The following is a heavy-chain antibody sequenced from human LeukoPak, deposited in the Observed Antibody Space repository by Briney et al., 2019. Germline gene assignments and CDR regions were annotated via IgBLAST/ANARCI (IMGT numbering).Heavy chain of an antibody. CDR1: GFSLGTSGMC. CDR3: ARTGTIVVGYYFDY. V-gene: IGHV2-70*11. CDR2: IDWDDDK. J-gene: IGHJ4*02. Sequence: ESGPTLVNPTQTLTLTCTFSGFSLGTSGMCVSWIRQPPGKALEWLARIDWDDDKYYSTSLKTRVTISKDTSKNQVVLTMTNMDPVDTATYYCARTGTIVVGYYFDYWGQGTLVTVSS. D-gene: IGHD3-22*01.